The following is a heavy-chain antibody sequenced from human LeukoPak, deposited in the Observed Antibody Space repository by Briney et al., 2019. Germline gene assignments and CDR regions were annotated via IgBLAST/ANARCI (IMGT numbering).Heavy chain of an antibody. CDR3: AKEYNTSFATQPLNY. CDR1: GFTFSSYG. J-gene: IGHJ4*02. D-gene: IGHD6-6*01. V-gene: IGHV3-23*01. Sequence: GGTLRLSCTASGFTFSSYGMNWVRQAPGKGLEWVSGITGRGENIYYAGSVKGRFTISRDNSKNTLYLQMNSLRAEDTAVYYCAKEYNTSFATQPLNYWGQGTLVTVSS. CDR2: ITGRGENI.